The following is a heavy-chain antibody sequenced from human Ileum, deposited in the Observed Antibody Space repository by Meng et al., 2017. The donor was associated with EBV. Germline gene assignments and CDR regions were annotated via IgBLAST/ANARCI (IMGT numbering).Heavy chain of an antibody. CDR3: AHSDPLEMATCFDY. J-gene: IGHJ4*02. Sequence: ITLKEAVPTLLKPPQTRTLTCTFSGLSLSTSGLGVGWIRQPPGKALEWLALIYLDDDKRYSPSLKSRLTITKDTSKNQVVLTMTNMDPVDTATYYCAHSDPLEMATCFDYWGQGTLVTVSS. CDR2: IYLDDDK. CDR1: GLSLSTSGLG. D-gene: IGHD5-24*01. V-gene: IGHV2-5*02.